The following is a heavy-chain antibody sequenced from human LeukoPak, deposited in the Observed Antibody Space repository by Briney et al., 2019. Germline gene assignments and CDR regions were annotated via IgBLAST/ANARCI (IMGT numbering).Heavy chain of an antibody. J-gene: IGHJ3*02. CDR1: GGSISGSTYH. Sequence: SETLSLTCTVSGGSISGSTYHWGWIRQPPGKGLEWIGNIFDSGGTKYNPSLKSRVAISVDTSKNQFSLKLSSVTAADTALYYCARDLGYCTNGVCFVAFDIWGRGSMVAVSS. D-gene: IGHD2-8*01. V-gene: IGHV4-39*07. CDR2: IFDSGGT. CDR3: ARDLGYCTNGVCFVAFDI.